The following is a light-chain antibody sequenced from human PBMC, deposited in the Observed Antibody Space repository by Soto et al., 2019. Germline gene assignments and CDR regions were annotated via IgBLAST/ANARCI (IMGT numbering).Light chain of an antibody. Sequence: DIHVSHSPSSLSASVGDRVTITCRASQSISGYLNWYQQKPGKAPKVLISGASTLHNGVPSRFSGRGSGTDFTLTISSLQPEDVATYYCQQSLSTLLTFGGGTKV. CDR3: QQSLSTLLT. V-gene: IGKV1-39*01. J-gene: IGKJ4*01. CDR2: GAS. CDR1: QSISGY.